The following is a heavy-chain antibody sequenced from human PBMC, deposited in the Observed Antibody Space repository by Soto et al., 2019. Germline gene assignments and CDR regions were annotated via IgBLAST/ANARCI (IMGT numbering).Heavy chain of an antibody. J-gene: IGHJ5*02. CDR2: IYYSGST. CDR1: GGSISSYY. CDR3: ARVKHYYDSSGYYRWFDP. V-gene: IGHV4-59*01. D-gene: IGHD3-22*01. Sequence: ASETLSLTCTVSGGSISSYYWSWIRQPPGKGLEWIGYIYYSGSTNYNPSLKSRVTISVDTSKNQFSLKLSSVTAADTAVYYCARVKHYYDSSGYYRWFDPWGQGTLVTVSS.